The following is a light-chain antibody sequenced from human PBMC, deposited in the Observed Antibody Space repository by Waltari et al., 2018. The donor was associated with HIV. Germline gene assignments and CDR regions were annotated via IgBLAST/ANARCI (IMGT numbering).Light chain of an antibody. V-gene: IGKV4-1*01. CDR1: QSVFSSPKNKSY. CDR2: WSP. Sequence: DIVMTQSPDSLALSLGERATITCKSSQSVFSSPKNKSYLTWYQKRPGVPPKVLIYWSPTRESEVPDRFSGSGSGTDFTLTISNLQAEDVALYYCHQSYSNPVTFGGGTRVAIK. J-gene: IGKJ4*01. CDR3: HQSYSNPVT.